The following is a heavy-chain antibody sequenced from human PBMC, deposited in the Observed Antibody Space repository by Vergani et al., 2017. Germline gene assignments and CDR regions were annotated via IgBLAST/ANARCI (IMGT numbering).Heavy chain of an antibody. J-gene: IGHJ4*02. CDR3: ARLSVEMATILHYFDY. Sequence: EVQLVESGGGLVQPGGSLRLSCAASGFTFSSYSMNWVRQAPGKGLEWVSYISSSSSTIYYADSVKGRFTISRDNAKNTLYLQMNSLRAEDTAVYYCARLSVEMATILHYFDYWGQGTLVTVSS. D-gene: IGHD5-24*01. CDR2: ISSSSSTI. V-gene: IGHV3-48*01. CDR1: GFTFSSYS.